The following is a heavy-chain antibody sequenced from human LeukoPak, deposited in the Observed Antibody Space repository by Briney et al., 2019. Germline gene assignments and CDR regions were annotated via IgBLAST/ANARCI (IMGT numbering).Heavy chain of an antibody. CDR2: FDPEDGET. J-gene: IGHJ4*02. Sequence: ASVKVSCKVSGYTLTELSMHWVRQAPGKGLEWMGGFDPEDGETIYAQKFQGRVTMTEDTSTDTAYMELRSLRSDDTAVYFCARVAVGVIKYFDYWGQGTLVTVSS. V-gene: IGHV1-24*01. CDR1: GYTLTELS. CDR3: ARVAVGVIKYFDY. D-gene: IGHD3-22*01.